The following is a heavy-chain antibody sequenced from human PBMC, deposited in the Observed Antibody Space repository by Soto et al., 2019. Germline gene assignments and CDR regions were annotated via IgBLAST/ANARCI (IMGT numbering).Heavy chain of an antibody. D-gene: IGHD3-9*01. V-gene: IGHV3-30*03. CDR1: GFTFSDYA. CDR2: VSHDGRNT. J-gene: IGHJ4*02. Sequence: AGGSLRLSCAASGFTFSDYAMHWVRQAPGKGLEWVAVVSHDGRNTHYADSVKGRFTISRDNSKNTLYLQMNSLRAEDAAVYYCARGGDILTGYYYFDYWGQGTLVTVSS. CDR3: ARGGDILTGYYYFDY.